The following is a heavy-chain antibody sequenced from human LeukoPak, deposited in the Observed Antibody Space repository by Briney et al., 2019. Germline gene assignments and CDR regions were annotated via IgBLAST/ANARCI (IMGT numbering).Heavy chain of an antibody. Sequence: SQTLSLTCTVSGGSISSGGYYWSWIRQHPGKGLEWIGYIYYSGSTYYNPPLKSRVTISVDTSKNQFSLKLSSVTAADTAVYYCARGGDGYYFDYWGQGTLVTVSS. CDR2: IYYSGST. D-gene: IGHD5-24*01. CDR1: GGSISSGGYY. CDR3: ARGGDGYYFDY. J-gene: IGHJ4*02. V-gene: IGHV4-31*03.